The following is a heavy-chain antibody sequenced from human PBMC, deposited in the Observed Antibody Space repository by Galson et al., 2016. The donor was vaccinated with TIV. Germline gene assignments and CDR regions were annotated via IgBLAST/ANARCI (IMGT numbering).Heavy chain of an antibody. D-gene: IGHD5-18*01. CDR3: DSDRKTALDTYHYYYCMDV. J-gene: IGHJ6*02. CDR1: GVTFTSYV. CDR2: LIPLFRTT. Sequence: SVKVSCKASGVTFTSYVFNWVRLAPGQGLEWMGGLIPLFRTTNYAQKCQGRVTITTDDSTNKAYMEWNSLRSGDTAVYYCDSDRKTALDTYHYYYCMDVWGQGTTVTVSS. V-gene: IGHV1-69*05.